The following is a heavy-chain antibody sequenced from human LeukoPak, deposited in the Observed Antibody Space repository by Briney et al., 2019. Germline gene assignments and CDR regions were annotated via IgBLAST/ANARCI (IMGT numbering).Heavy chain of an antibody. CDR1: GFTFSSYG. CDR3: AGDSDDILTGYRLFDY. CDR2: ISSSSSYI. V-gene: IGHV3-21*01. D-gene: IGHD3-9*01. Sequence: PGGSLRLSCAASGFTFSSYGMNWVRQAPGKGLEWVSSISSSSSYIYYADSVKGRFTISRDNAENSLYLQMSSLRAEDTAVYYCAGDSDDILTGYRLFDYWGQGTLVTVSS. J-gene: IGHJ4*02.